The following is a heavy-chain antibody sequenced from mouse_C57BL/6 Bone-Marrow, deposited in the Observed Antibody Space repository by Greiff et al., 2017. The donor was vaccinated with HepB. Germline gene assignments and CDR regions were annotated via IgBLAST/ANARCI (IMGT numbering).Heavy chain of an antibody. Sequence: EVQLPESGPGLVKPSQSLSLSCSVTGYSITSGYYWNWIRQFPGNKLEWMGYISYDGSNNYNPSLKNRISITRDTSKNQFFLKLNSVTTEDTATYYCASEVPSTMVTTDWYFDDWGTGTTVTVAS. J-gene: IGHJ1*03. V-gene: IGHV3-6*01. D-gene: IGHD2-2*01. CDR2: ISYDGSN. CDR3: ASEVPSTMVTTDWYFDD. CDR1: GYSITSGYY.